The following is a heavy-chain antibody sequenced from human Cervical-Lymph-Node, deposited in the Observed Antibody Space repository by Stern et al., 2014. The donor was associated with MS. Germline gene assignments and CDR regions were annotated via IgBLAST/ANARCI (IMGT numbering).Heavy chain of an antibody. V-gene: IGHV1-69*01. J-gene: IGHJ6*02. CDR1: GGTFSSYA. Sequence: QLVQSGAEVKKPGSSVKVSCKASGGTFSSYAISWVRQAPGQGLEWMGGIIPIFGTANYAQKFQGRVTITADESTSTAYMELSSLRSEDTAVYYCARARGYSSGWYYYYYGMDVWGQGTTVTVSS. D-gene: IGHD6-19*01. CDR3: ARARGYSSGWYYYYYGMDV. CDR2: IIPIFGTA.